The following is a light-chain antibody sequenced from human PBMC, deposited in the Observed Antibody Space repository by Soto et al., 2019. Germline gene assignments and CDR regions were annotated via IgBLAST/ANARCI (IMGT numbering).Light chain of an antibody. J-gene: IGLJ1*01. CDR3: AVWDESLRGYV. Sequence: QSALTQPPSASGIPGQRVAISCSGSSSNIGTNYVYWFQQLPGTAPKILIYRNDQRPSGVPDRFSGSKSGTSASLAISGLRSEDEADYYCAVWDESLRGYVFGTGTKVTVL. V-gene: IGLV1-47*01. CDR2: RND. CDR1: SSNIGTNY.